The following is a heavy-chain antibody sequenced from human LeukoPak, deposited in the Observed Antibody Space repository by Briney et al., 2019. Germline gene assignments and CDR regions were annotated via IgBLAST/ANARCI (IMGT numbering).Heavy chain of an antibody. J-gene: IGHJ5*02. CDR2: TYYRSKWYN. Sequence: SQTLSLTCAISGDSVSSNSAAWNWIRQSPSRGLEWLGRTYYRSKWYNDYAVSVKSRITINPDTSKNQFSLQPNSVTPEDTAVYYCARDGCSGGSCYSGWFDPWGQGTLVTVSS. CDR1: GDSVSSNSAA. CDR3: ARDGCSGGSCYSGWFDP. V-gene: IGHV6-1*01. D-gene: IGHD2-15*01.